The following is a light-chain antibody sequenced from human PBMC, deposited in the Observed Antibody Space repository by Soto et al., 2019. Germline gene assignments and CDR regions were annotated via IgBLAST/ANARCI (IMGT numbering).Light chain of an antibody. V-gene: IGKV1-5*03. J-gene: IGKJ1*01. CDR1: QSISSW. CDR3: QHYNSYSEA. CDR2: KAS. Sequence: VGDRVTITYRASQSISSWLAWYQQKPGKAPKLLIYKASTLKSGVPSRFSGSGSGTEFTLTISSLQPDDFATYYCQHYNSYSEAFGQGTKVDIK.